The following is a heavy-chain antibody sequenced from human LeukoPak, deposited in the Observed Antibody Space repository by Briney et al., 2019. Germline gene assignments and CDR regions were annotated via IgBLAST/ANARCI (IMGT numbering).Heavy chain of an antibody. D-gene: IGHD2-15*01. CDR3: ASSHPYCSGGSCYVDDFDT. CDR2: IKQDGSEK. CDR1: GFTFSSYW. J-gene: IGHJ3*02. V-gene: IGHV3-7*01. Sequence: PGGSLRLSCAASGFTFSSYWMSWVRQAPGKGLEWVANIKQDGSEKYYVDSVKGRFTISRDNAKNSLYLQMNSLRAEDTAVYYCASSHPYCSGGSCYVDDFDTWGQGTMVTVSS.